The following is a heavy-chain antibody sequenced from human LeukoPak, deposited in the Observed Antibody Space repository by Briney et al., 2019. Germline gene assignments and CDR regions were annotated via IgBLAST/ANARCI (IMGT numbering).Heavy chain of an antibody. CDR2: ISFDGSNK. J-gene: IGHJ6*02. CDR3: AKDRQWLKRGGMDV. Sequence: GSLRLSCAASGFIFSNAWMSWVRQAPGKGLEWVAVISFDGSNKYYVDSVKGRFTISRDNSKNTVYLQMISLRAEDTAVYYCAKDRQWLKRGGMDVWGQGTTVTVSS. D-gene: IGHD6-19*01. CDR1: GFIFSNAW. V-gene: IGHV3-30*18.